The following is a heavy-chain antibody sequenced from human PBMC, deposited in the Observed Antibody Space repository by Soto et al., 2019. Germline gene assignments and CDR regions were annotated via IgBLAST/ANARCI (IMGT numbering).Heavy chain of an antibody. J-gene: IGHJ5*02. CDR3: ARDLKGRDFWNWFDP. CDR2: IYYSGST. V-gene: IGHV4-59*01. D-gene: IGHD3-3*01. CDR1: GGSISSYY. Sequence: SETLSLTCTVSGGSISSYYWSWIRQPPGKGLEWIGYIYYSGSTNYNPSLKSRVTISVDTSKNQFSLKLSSVTAADTAVYYCARDLKGRDFWNWFDPWGQGTLVTVSS.